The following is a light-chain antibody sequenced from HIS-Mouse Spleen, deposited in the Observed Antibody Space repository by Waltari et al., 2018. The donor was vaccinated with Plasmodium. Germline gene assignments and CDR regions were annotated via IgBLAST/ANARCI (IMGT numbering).Light chain of an antibody. V-gene: IGKV3-15*01. CDR2: GAS. CDR1: QRVSSN. J-gene: IGKJ3*01. CDR3: QQYNNWSFT. Sequence: EIVMTQSPATLSVSPGERATLSCRASQRVSSNLAWYQQKPGQAPRLLIYGASTRATGIPARFSGNGYGTEFTLTNSSLQSEDFAVYYCQQYNNWSFTFGPATKVAIK.